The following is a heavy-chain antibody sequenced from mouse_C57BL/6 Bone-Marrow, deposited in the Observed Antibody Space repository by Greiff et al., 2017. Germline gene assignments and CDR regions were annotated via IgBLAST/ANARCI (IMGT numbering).Heavy chain of an antibody. V-gene: IGHV1-5*01. J-gene: IGHJ4*01. Sequence: EVQLQQSGTVLARPGASVKMSCKTSGYTFTSYWMHWVKQRPGQGLEWIGAIYPGNSDTSYNQKFKGKAKLTAVTSASTAYMELSSLTNEDSAVYYCTRWGFYDGMDYYAMDYWGQGTSVTDSS. CDR3: TRWGFYDGMDYYAMDY. CDR2: IYPGNSDT. CDR1: GYTFTSYW. D-gene: IGHD2-3*01.